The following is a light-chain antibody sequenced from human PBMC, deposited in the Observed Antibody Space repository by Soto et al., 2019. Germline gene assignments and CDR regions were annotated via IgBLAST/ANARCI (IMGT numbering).Light chain of an antibody. CDR1: QSITGSY. CDR2: GAS. CDR3: QQYYSIQLT. V-gene: IGKV3-20*01. J-gene: IGKJ4*01. Sequence: ENVLTQSPGTLSLSPGERATVSCRASQSITGSYLAWYQQTPGQAPRLLIYGASSRATGVPDRFSGSGSGTDFTLTISRLEPEDFEVYYCQQYYSIQLTFGVGTKVDIX.